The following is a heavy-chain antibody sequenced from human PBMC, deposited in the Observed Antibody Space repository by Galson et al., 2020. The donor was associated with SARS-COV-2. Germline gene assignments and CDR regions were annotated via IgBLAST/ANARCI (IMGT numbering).Heavy chain of an antibody. CDR3: AGISRFCATTSCSYFYFYGMDV. D-gene: IGHD2-2*01. V-gene: IGHV1-69*13. Sequence: SVKVSCKASGGTFNSYSISWVRQAPGQGLEWMGGIIPVFGTTNYAQKFRGRVTISADGSTSTVYMEVSSLRSEDTAIYYCAGISRFCATTSCSYFYFYGMDVWG. J-gene: IGHJ6*02. CDR1: GGTFNSYS. CDR2: IIPVFGTT.